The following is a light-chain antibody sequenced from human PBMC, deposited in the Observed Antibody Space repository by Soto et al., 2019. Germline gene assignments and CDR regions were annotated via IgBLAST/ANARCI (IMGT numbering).Light chain of an antibody. V-gene: IGKV3-20*01. CDR1: QSVSNNY. Sequence: ETVMTQSPATLSVSPGERATLSCRASQSVSNNYLAWYQQKPGQAPRLLIYGASNRATGIPDRFSGSGSGTDFTLTIGRLEPEDFAVYYCQQYGSSGTFGQGTKVDIK. CDR3: QQYGSSGT. CDR2: GAS. J-gene: IGKJ1*01.